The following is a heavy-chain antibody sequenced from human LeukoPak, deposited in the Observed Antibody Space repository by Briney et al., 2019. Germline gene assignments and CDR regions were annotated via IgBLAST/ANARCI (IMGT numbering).Heavy chain of an antibody. D-gene: IGHD3-10*01. CDR3: ARQGGYYGSRSEYYFDY. J-gene: IGHJ4*02. CDR1: GFAFSSYA. Sequence: GGSLRLSCAASGFAFSSYAMGWVRQAPGKGLEWVSLIYSGGATYYADSVKGRFTISRDNSKNTLYLQMNSLRVEDTAVYYCARQGGYYGSRSEYYFDYWGQGTLVTVSS. CDR2: IYSGGAT. V-gene: IGHV3-23*03.